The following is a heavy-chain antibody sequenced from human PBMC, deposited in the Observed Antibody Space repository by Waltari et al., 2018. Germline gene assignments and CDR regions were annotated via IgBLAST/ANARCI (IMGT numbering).Heavy chain of an antibody. V-gene: IGHV1-8*02. D-gene: IGHD5-12*01. CDR3: ARGRDVYAGYDYNWFDP. J-gene: IGHJ5*02. CDR1: GYTFTTYE. CDR2: RNPNTGYT. Sequence: QVQLVQSGAEVMKPGASVKVSCTASGYTFTTYEINWVRQATGQGFEWMGWRNPNTGYTVDAQKFQGRVTMTRDTSISTAFMELSSLNSEDTALYFCARGRDVYAGYDYNWFDPWGQGTLVTVSS.